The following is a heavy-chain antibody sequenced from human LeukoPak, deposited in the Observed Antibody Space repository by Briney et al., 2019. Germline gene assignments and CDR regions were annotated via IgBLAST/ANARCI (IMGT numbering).Heavy chain of an antibody. CDR2: IYSNGNT. D-gene: IGHD5-12*01. V-gene: IGHV3-53*01. Sequence: PGGSLRLSCEASGFTVSSTYMSWVRQAPGKGLEWVSAIYSNGNTYYTDSVKGRFTISRDNSRNTLDLQMDSLRAEDTAVYFCAKPSGSDSYQYYMDVWGKGTTVTVSS. J-gene: IGHJ6*03. CDR3: AKPSGSDSYQYYMDV. CDR1: GFTVSSTY.